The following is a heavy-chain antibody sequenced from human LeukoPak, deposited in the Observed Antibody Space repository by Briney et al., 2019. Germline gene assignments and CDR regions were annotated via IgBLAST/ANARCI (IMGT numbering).Heavy chain of an antibody. CDR2: ISGRGRGGST. D-gene: IGHD3-10*01. CDR1: GFTFSNFA. V-gene: IGHV3-23*01. Sequence: GGSLRLSCAASGFTFSNFALSWVRQAPGKGLEWVSAISGRGRGGSTNYADSVKGRFTISRDNYKNTLFLQMHSLRAEDTAVYYCAKPLYGSGSYPFDYWGQGTLVTVS. J-gene: IGHJ4*02. CDR3: AKPLYGSGSYPFDY.